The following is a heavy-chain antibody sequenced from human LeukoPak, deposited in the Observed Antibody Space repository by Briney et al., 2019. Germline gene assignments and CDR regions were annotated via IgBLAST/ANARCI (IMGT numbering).Heavy chain of an antibody. V-gene: IGHV4-59*01. CDR1: GGSISSYY. CDR2: ISYSGST. CDR3: AREGTAGANPNWFDP. D-gene: IGHD1-1*01. Sequence: SETLSLTCTVSGGSISSYYWSWIRQPPGKGLEWIGYISYSGSTNFNPSLKSRVTISVDTSKNQFSLKLSSVTAADTAVYYCAREGTAGANPNWFDPWGQGTLVTVSS. J-gene: IGHJ5*02.